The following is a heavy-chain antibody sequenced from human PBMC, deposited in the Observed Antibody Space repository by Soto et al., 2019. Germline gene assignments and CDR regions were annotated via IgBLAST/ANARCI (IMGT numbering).Heavy chain of an antibody. Sequence: SVKVSCKASGGTFISYAISWVRQAPGQGLEWVGGIILIFGTAHYPQKIQGRVTITADECTRKAYIEVSRQRSEDAAVYYCARDPDGSRTLGSDYWGQGTLVTVS. CDR1: GGTFISYA. CDR3: ARDPDGSRTLGSDY. D-gene: IGHD6-13*01. CDR2: IILIFGTA. J-gene: IGHJ4*02. V-gene: IGHV1-69*13.